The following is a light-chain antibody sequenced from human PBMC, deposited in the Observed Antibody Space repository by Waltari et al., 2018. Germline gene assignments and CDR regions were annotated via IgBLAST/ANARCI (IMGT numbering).Light chain of an antibody. J-gene: IGLJ1*01. CDR1: SSDIGGFEY. Sequence: QSALTQPASVSGSPGQSITIPCSGTSSDIGGFEYVPWYQQHPDKIPRLVIYDVNDRPSGVSNRFSGSKSGNTASLTISGLQAEDEADYYCSSYSSRDTLVFGGGTKVSVL. CDR2: DVN. V-gene: IGLV2-14*03. CDR3: SSYSSRDTLV.